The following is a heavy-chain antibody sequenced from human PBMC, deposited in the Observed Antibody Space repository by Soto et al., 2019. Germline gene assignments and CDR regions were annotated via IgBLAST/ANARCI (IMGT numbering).Heavy chain of an antibody. CDR1: GGSFRGYC. V-gene: IGHV4-34*01. CDR3: ARGGVYMGSIAAAGTFFDF. Sequence: SETLSLTYAVYGGSFRGYCWSWIRQPTGKGLEWIGEINHSGSTNYNPSLKSRVTISVDTSKNQFSLKLSSVTAADTAVYYCARGGVYMGSIAAAGTFFDFWGQGTLVTVSS. CDR2: INHSGST. J-gene: IGHJ4*02. D-gene: IGHD6-13*01.